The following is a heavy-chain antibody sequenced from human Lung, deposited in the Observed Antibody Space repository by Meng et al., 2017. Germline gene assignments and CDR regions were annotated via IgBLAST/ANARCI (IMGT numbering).Heavy chain of an antibody. Sequence: QALLQQGGSGLFEPPAPPALTCVFSGWSFSDYYWSWIRQPPGKGLEWIGEINHSESTNYNPSLESRATISVDTSQNNLSLKLSSVTAADSAVYYCARGPTTMAHDFDYWGQGTLVTVSS. CDR2: INHSEST. D-gene: IGHD4-11*01. J-gene: IGHJ4*02. V-gene: IGHV4-34*01. CDR3: ARGPTTMAHDFDY. CDR1: GWSFSDYY.